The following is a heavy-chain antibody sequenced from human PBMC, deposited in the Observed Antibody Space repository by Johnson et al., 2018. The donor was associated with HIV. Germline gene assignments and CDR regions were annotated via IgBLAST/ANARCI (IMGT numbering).Heavy chain of an antibody. CDR3: ARHAGGAFTYGLCQH. D-gene: IGHD3-16*01. CDR1: GFTFSSYA. Sequence: QVQLVESGGGVVQPGRSLRLSCAASGFTFSSYAKHWVRQAPGTGLEWVAAISDDGSNKYYADSVKGRFTISRDNSKTTLYLQMNSLRAGDTAVYYCARHAGGAFTYGLCQHWGRGTLVTVSS. J-gene: IGHJ1*01. CDR2: ISDDGSNK. V-gene: IGHV3-30*04.